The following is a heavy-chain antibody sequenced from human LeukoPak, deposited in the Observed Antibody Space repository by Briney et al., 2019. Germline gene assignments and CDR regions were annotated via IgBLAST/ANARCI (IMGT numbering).Heavy chain of an antibody. D-gene: IGHD2-15*01. CDR1: GGSFSGYY. V-gene: IGHV4-34*01. CDR2: INHSGST. Sequence: SETLSLTCAVYGGSFSGYYWSWIRQPPGKGLEWIGEINHSGSTNYNPSLKSRATISVDTSKNQFSLKLSSVTAADTAVYYCAREQIVVVAATPRYYYYYMDVWGKGTTVTVSS. CDR3: AREQIVVVAATPRYYYYYMDV. J-gene: IGHJ6*03.